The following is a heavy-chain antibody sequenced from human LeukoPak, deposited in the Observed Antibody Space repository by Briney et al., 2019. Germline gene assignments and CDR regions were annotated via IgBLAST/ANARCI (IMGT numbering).Heavy chain of an antibody. J-gene: IGHJ6*02. CDR3: ATSIAVAGPGYYYYGMGV. D-gene: IGHD6-19*01. CDR2: ISAYNGNT. V-gene: IGHV1-18*01. CDR1: GYTFTSYG. Sequence: ASVKVSCKASGYTFTSYGISWVRQAPGQGLEWMGWISAYNGNTNYAQKLQGRVTMTTDTSTSTAYMELRSLRSDDTAVYYCATSIAVAGPGYYYYGMGVWGQGTTVTVSS.